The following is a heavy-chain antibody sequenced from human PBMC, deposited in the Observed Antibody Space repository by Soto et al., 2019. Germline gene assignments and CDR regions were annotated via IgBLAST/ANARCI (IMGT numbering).Heavy chain of an antibody. CDR2: IKMDASEK. D-gene: IGHD1-1*01. CDR1: GFTFGSYW. Sequence: EVQLVESGGGLVQPGGSLRLSCAASGFTFGSYWMSWVRQAPGKGLEWLATIKMDASEKKYVDSVKGRFTMSRDNAKNSMFLAKDRLGGEDQAFYLRGGGFGYGFGAFWNQLLDFRGHGTLVTVSS. CDR3: GGGFGYGFGAFWNQLLDF. V-gene: IGHV3-7*04. J-gene: IGHJ4*01.